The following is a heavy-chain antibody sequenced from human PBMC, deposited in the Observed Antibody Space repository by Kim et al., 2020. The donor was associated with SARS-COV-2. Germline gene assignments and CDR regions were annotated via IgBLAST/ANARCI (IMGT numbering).Heavy chain of an antibody. Sequence: SETLSLTCTVSGGSISSYYWSWIRQPPGKGLEWIGYIYYSGSTNYNPSLKSRVTISVDTSKNQFSLKLSSVTAADTAVYYCAREAGLGYCSGGSCYDYYGMDVWGQGTTVTVSS. J-gene: IGHJ6*02. CDR1: GGSISSYY. V-gene: IGHV4-59*13. D-gene: IGHD2-15*01. CDR3: AREAGLGYCSGGSCYDYYGMDV. CDR2: IYYSGST.